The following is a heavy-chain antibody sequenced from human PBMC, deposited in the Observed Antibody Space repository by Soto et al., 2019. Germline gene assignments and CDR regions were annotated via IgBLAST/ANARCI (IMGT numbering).Heavy chain of an antibody. CDR1: GGSISSYY. J-gene: IGHJ6*02. Sequence: PSETLSLTCTLSGGSISSYYWSWIRQPPGKGLEWIGYIYYSGSTNYNPSLKSRVTISVDTSKNQFSLKLSSVTAADTAVYYCARVSGSYYYGMDVWGQGTTVTVSS. CDR2: IYYSGST. D-gene: IGHD1-26*01. CDR3: ARVSGSYYYGMDV. V-gene: IGHV4-59*08.